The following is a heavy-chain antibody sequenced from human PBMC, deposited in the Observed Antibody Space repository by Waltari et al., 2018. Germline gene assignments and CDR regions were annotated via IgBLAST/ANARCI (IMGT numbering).Heavy chain of an antibody. D-gene: IGHD3-22*01. J-gene: IGHJ4*02. Sequence: QVHLQESGPGPVNPSETLSLTCAVSGYSISRGYHWVWIRRTPGKGLEWIGSIHHSGSTYYSSSLKSRVTLSIDTSENRFSLKLSSVTAADTAIYYCVRDQLPTDSSGYSADYFDRWGQGTLVTVSS. CDR2: IHHSGST. V-gene: IGHV4-38-2*02. CDR3: VRDQLPTDSSGYSADYFDR. CDR1: GYSISRGYH.